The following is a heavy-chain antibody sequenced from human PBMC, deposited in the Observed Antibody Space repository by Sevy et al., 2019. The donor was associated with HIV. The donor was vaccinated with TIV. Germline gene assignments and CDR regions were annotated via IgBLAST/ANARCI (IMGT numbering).Heavy chain of an antibody. V-gene: IGHV3-23*01. CDR2: ISPTGGTT. CDR1: GFTFSSYD. J-gene: IGHJ4*02. CDR3: AKDLEQQLGPDY. Sequence: GGSLRLSCVASGFTFSSYDMSWVRQAPGKGLEWVSGISPTGGTTHYAESVKGRFIISRDNSKKTLFLQMNSLRAEDTALYYCAKDLEQQLGPDYWGQGTQVTVS. D-gene: IGHD6-13*01.